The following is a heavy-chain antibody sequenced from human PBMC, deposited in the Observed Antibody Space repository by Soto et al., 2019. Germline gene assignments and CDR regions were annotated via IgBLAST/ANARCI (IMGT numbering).Heavy chain of an antibody. CDR2: VYYSGTT. CDR3: ARTTAVPNTLRSRYFFDY. V-gene: IGHV4-61*01. CDR1: GGSVSDKTYY. D-gene: IGHD4-17*01. Sequence: SETLSLTCSVSGGSVSDKTYYWSWIRQPPGKRLEWIGYVYYSGTTNYNPPLKSRVTISVDLSKNRFSLRLSSVTTADTALYYCARTTAVPNTLRSRYFFDYWGQGTLVTVSS. J-gene: IGHJ4*02.